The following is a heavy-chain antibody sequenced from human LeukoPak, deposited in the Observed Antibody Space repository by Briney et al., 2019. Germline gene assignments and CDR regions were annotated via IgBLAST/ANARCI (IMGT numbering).Heavy chain of an antibody. CDR2: INPNSGGT. D-gene: IGHD2-2*01. CDR1: GYTFTAYY. V-gene: IGHV1-2*02. CDR3: ARAMPSYYYYMDF. J-gene: IGHJ6*03. Sequence: GASVKVSCKASGYTFTAYYMHWVRQAPGQGLEWMGWINPNSGGTNYAQRFQGRVTMTRDTSISTAYMELSRLRSDDTAVYYCARAMPSYYYYMDFWGKGTTVTVSS.